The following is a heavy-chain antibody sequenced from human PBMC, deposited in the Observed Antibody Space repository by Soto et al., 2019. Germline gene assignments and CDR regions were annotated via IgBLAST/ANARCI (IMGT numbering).Heavy chain of an antibody. CDR1: GYTLTSNG. Sequence: QVQLVQSGAEVKKPGASVKVSCRASGYTLTSNGINWVRQAPGQGLEWMGWISGDHGDTNYAQKVQGRVTLTTDTTTNTVYMELRSLRTDDTGVNYCARDRGRYHYAMGVWGQGTTVTVSS. CDR3: ARDRGRYHYAMGV. J-gene: IGHJ6*02. V-gene: IGHV1-18*04. CDR2: ISGDHGDT. D-gene: IGHD2-15*01.